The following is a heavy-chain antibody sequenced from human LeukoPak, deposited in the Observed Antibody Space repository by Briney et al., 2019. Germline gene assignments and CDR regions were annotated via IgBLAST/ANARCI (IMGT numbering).Heavy chain of an antibody. CDR3: VVVVAAERSFDY. D-gene: IGHD2-15*01. V-gene: IGHV3-21*01. CDR1: GFTFSSYS. Sequence: GGSLRLSCAASGFTFSSYSMNWVRQAPGKGLEWVSSISSSSSYIYYADSAKGRFTISRDNAKNSLYLQMNSLRAEDTAVYYCVVVVAAERSFDYWGQGTLVTVSS. J-gene: IGHJ4*02. CDR2: ISSSSSYI.